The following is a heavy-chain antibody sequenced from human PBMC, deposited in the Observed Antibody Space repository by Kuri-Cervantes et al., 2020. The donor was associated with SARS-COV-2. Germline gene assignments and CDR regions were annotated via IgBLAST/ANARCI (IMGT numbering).Heavy chain of an antibody. Sequence: GGSLRLSCAASGFTFSSYSMNWVRQAPGKGLEWVSSISSSSSYIYYADSVKGRFTISRDNAKNSLYLQMNSLRAEDTAVYYCARDRYGDYEFFEYWGQGTLVTVSS. CDR2: ISSSSSYI. D-gene: IGHD4-17*01. V-gene: IGHV3-21*01. CDR3: ARDRYGDYEFFEY. J-gene: IGHJ4*02. CDR1: GFTFSSYS.